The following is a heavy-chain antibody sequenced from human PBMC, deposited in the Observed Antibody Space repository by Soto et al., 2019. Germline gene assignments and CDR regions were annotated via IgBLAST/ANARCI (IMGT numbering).Heavy chain of an antibody. D-gene: IGHD2-2*01. V-gene: IGHV1-69*06. CDR2: IIPIFGTA. CDR1: GGTFSSYA. CDR3: AREVPYCSSTSCYGPNYYYYYGMDV. J-gene: IGHJ6*02. Sequence: SVKVSFKASGGTFSSYAISWVRQAPGQGLEWMGGIIPIFGTANYAQKFQGRVTITADKSTSTAYMELSSLRSEDTAVYYCAREVPYCSSTSCYGPNYYYYYGMDVWGQGTTVTVSS.